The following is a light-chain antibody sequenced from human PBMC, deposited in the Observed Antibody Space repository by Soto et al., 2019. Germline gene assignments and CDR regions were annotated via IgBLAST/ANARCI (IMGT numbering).Light chain of an antibody. J-gene: IGKJ3*01. CDR3: QQSYSTPLT. Sequence: DIQMTQSPSSLSASAGDRVTITCRASQSVSSNLNWYQQKPGKAPKLPIYAASSLQSGVPSRFSGSGSGTDFTLTISSLQPEDFATYYCQQSYSTPLTFGPATKVDIK. CDR2: AAS. V-gene: IGKV1-39*01. CDR1: QSVSSN.